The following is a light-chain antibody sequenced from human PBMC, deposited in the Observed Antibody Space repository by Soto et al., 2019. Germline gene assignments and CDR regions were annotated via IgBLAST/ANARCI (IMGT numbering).Light chain of an antibody. CDR2: DND. CDR3: ATWDRSLSVGV. Sequence: QSALTQSPSVSAAPGQKVTISCSGSSSNIGNNYVFWYQQLPGTAPKLLIYDNDKRPSGIPDRFSGSKSGTSATLGITGLQTGDEADYYCATWDRSLSVGVFGGGTKLTVL. CDR1: SSNIGNNY. V-gene: IGLV1-51*01. J-gene: IGLJ2*01.